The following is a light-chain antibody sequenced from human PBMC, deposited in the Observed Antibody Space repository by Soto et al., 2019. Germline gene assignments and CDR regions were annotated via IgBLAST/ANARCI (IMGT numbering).Light chain of an antibody. CDR2: DVS. V-gene: IGLV2-14*01. Sequence: QSALTQPASVSGSPGQSITISCTGTSSDVGGYNYVSWYQQHAGKAPKLMIYDVSNRPSGVSNRFSGSKSGNTASLTISGLQAEDEADYYCSSYISSSTLDYVFGTGTKLTV. CDR3: SSYISSSTLDYV. J-gene: IGLJ1*01. CDR1: SSDVGGYNY.